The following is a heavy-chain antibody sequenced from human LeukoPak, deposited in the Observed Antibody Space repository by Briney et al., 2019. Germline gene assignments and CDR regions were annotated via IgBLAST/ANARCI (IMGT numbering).Heavy chain of an antibody. J-gene: IGHJ5*02. D-gene: IGHD2-15*01. CDR3: ARHYCSGGSCYYDP. CDR2: IYYSGST. CDR1: GGSISSSSYY. V-gene: IGHV4-61*05. Sequence: PSETLSLTCTVSGGSISSSSYYWSWIRQPPGKGLEWIGYIYYSGSTNYNPSLKSRVTISVDTSKNQFSLKLSSVTAADTAVYYCARHYCSGGSCYYDPWGQGTLVTVSS.